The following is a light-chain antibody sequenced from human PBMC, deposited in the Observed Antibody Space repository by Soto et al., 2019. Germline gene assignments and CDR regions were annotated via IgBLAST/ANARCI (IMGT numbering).Light chain of an antibody. CDR1: QSVNSRY. Sequence: LGMTQSPGTLSLSPGERATLSCRASQSVNSRYLAWYQQQPGQAPRLIIYGASSRATGTPDRFSGSGSGTEFSLTISRLEPEDVAVYYGQQYHSSPLVTFGGGTKVEIK. CDR2: GAS. J-gene: IGKJ4*01. CDR3: QQYHSSPLVT. V-gene: IGKV3-20*01.